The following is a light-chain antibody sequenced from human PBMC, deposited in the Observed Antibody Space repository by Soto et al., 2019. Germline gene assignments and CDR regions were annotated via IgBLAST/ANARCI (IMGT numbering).Light chain of an antibody. Sequence: EIVSTQSPGTLCLSPGERAMLSCRASQSISSTYLAWYQQKPGQAPRLLIYGASSRATGIPDRFSGSGSGTDFTLTISRLEPEDFAVYYCQQYGSLWTFGQGTKVDIK. CDR2: GAS. CDR3: QQYGSLWT. J-gene: IGKJ1*01. CDR1: QSISSTY. V-gene: IGKV3-20*01.